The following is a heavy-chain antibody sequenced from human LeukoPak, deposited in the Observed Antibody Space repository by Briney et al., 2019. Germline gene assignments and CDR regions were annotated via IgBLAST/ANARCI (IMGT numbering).Heavy chain of an antibody. CDR3: ARLRGYSYGEADY. CDR2: IYYSGST. Sequence: SETLSLTCTVSGGSISSSSYYWGWIRQPPGQGLEWIGSIYYSGSTYYNPSLKSRVSIPVDTSKNQFPLKLSSVTAADTAVYYCARLRGYSYGEADYWGQGTLVTVSS. CDR1: GGSISSSSYY. V-gene: IGHV4-39*01. D-gene: IGHD5-18*01. J-gene: IGHJ4*02.